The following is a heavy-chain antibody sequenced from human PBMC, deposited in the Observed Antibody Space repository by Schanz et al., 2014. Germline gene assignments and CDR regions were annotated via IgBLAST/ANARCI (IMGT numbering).Heavy chain of an antibody. J-gene: IGHJ4*02. CDR2: ISGSGVTI. CDR3: AKDQGSYGSGSYSYFDY. D-gene: IGHD3-10*01. CDR1: GFTFSIYG. Sequence: DVQLVDSGGGLVQPGGSLRLSCAASGFTFSIYGMNWVRQAPGKGLEWVSVISGSGVTIYYADSVKGRFTISRDNSKNTLYLQMNSLRAEDTAVYYCAKDQGSYGSGSYSYFDYWGQGTLATVSS. V-gene: IGHV3-23*04.